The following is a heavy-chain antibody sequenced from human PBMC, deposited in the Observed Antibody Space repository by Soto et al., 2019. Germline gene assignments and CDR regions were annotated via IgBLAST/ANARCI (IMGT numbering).Heavy chain of an antibody. CDR3: ARVSALSSWYVSPYGMDV. CDR1: GGTFSSYA. CDR2: IIPIFGTA. J-gene: IGHJ6*02. V-gene: IGHV1-69*13. Sequence: ASVKVSCKASGGTFSSYAISWVRQAPGQGLEWMGGIIPIFGTANYAQKFQGRVTITADESTSTAYMELSSLRSEDTAVYYCARVSALSSWYVSPYGMDVWGQGTTVTVSS. D-gene: IGHD6-13*01.